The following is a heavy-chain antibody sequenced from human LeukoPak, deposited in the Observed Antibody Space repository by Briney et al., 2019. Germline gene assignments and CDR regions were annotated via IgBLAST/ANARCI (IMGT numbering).Heavy chain of an antibody. CDR3: ARAKKYCSSTSCYAGGRFDP. D-gene: IGHD2-2*01. Sequence: SETLSLTCAVSGGSISSSNWWSWVRQPPGKGLEWIGEIYHSGSTNYNPSLKSRVTISVGKSKNQFSLKLSSVTAADTAVYYCARAKKYCSSTSCYAGGRFDPWGQGTLVTVSS. CDR1: GGSISSSNW. CDR2: IYHSGST. V-gene: IGHV4-4*02. J-gene: IGHJ5*02.